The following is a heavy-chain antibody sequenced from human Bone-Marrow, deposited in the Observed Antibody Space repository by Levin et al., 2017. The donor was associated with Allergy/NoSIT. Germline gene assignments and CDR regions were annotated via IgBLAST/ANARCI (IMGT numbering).Heavy chain of an antibody. Sequence: GESLKISCAASGFTFSSYAMHWVRQAPGKGLEYVSAISSNGGSTYYANSVKGRFTISRDNSKNTLYLQMGSLRAEDMAVYYCAREAIVGAAAGTGLGYWGQGTLVTVSS. CDR1: GFTFSSYA. D-gene: IGHD6-13*01. CDR3: AREAIVGAAAGTGLGY. V-gene: IGHV3-64*01. J-gene: IGHJ4*02. CDR2: ISSNGGST.